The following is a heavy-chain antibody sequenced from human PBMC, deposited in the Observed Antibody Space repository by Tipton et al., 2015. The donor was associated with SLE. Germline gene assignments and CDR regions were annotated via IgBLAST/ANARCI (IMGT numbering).Heavy chain of an antibody. Sequence: SLRLSCAASGFTFSSYEMNWVRQAPGKGLEWVSYISSSGSTIYYADSVKGRFTISRDNAKNSLYLQMNSLRAEDTAVYYCAKVDYDYVWGSYPPGYWGQGTLVTVSS. CDR1: GFTFSSYE. D-gene: IGHD3-16*02. CDR3: AKVDYDYVWGSYPPGY. V-gene: IGHV3-48*03. J-gene: IGHJ4*02. CDR2: ISSSGSTI.